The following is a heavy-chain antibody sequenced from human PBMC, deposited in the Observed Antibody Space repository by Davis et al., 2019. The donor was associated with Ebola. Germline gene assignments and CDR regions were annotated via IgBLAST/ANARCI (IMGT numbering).Heavy chain of an antibody. CDR1: GFTFNTYS. CDR2: ITSSSTAI. CDR3: AREYYGLEGMDV. J-gene: IGHJ6*02. V-gene: IGHV3-48*04. Sequence: PGGSLRLSCAASGFTFNTYSMNWIRQAPGKGLEWISYITSSSTAIYHTDYADSVKGRFTVSRDNAKSSLYLQMNSLRTEDTAVYYCAREYYGLEGMDVWGQGTAVTVSS. D-gene: IGHD3-10*01.